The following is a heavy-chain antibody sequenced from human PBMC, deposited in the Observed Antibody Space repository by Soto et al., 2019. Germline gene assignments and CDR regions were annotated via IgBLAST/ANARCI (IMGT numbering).Heavy chain of an antibody. CDR2: ISVNNGKI. V-gene: IGHV1-18*04. J-gene: IGHJ2*01. Sequence: GASVKVSCKASGYTFTNYGITWVRQAPGQGLEWMGWISVNNGKINYAQKVQGRVTMTTDTSTSTAYMELWRLSYDDTAVYYCARAYSYGSYWFFDLWGRGALVTVSS. D-gene: IGHD5-18*01. CDR1: GYTFTNYG. CDR3: ARAYSYGSYWFFDL.